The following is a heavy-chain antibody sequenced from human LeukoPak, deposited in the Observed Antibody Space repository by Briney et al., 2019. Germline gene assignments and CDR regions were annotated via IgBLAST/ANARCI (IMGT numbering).Heavy chain of an antibody. CDR2: FDPEDGET. J-gene: IGHJ2*01. D-gene: IGHD1-1*01. V-gene: IGHV1-24*01. Sequence: GASVKVSCKVSGYTLTELSMHWVRQAPGKGREWRGGFDPEDGETIYAQKFQGRVTMTEDTSTDTAYMELSSLRSEDTAVYYCATVVPPRNGAGYFDLWGRGTLVTVSS. CDR1: GYTLTELS. CDR3: ATVVPPRNGAGYFDL.